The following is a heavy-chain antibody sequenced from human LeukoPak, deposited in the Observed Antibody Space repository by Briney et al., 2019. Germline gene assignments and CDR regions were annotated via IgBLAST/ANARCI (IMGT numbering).Heavy chain of an antibody. Sequence: SSETLSLTCTVSGGSISSSSYYWGWIRQPPGKGLEWIGSIYYSGSTYYNPSLKSRVTISVDTSKNQLSLKLSSVTAADTAVYYCARQRIAVAGTRKVFDYWGQGTLVTVSS. D-gene: IGHD6-19*01. CDR3: ARQRIAVAGTRKVFDY. J-gene: IGHJ4*02. CDR1: GGSISSSSYY. V-gene: IGHV4-39*01. CDR2: IYYSGST.